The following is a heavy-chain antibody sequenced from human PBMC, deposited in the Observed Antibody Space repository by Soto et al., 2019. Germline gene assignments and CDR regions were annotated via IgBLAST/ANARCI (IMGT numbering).Heavy chain of an antibody. CDR3: ARERGYSYGYSFDY. Sequence: GGSLRLSCAASGFTFSSYGMHWVRQAPGKGLEWVAVIWYDGSNKYYADSVKGRFTISRDNSKNTLYLQMNSLRAEDTAVYYCARERGYSYGYSFDYWGQGTLVTVSS. CDR2: IWYDGSNK. D-gene: IGHD5-18*01. CDR1: GFTFSSYG. J-gene: IGHJ4*02. V-gene: IGHV3-33*01.